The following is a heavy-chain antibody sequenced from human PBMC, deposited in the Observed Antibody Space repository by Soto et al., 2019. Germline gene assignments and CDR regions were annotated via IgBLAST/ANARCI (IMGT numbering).Heavy chain of an antibody. J-gene: IGHJ4*02. V-gene: IGHV6-1*01. CDR1: GDSDSSNIAT. Sequence: PSQTLSLTCAISGDSDSSNIATWNWIRQSPSRGLEWLGRTYYRSKWYYEYAQSVKSRITINPDTSKNQFSLQLTSVTPEDTAVYYCACVGNIHRGLGYWGPGTPVTVSS. CDR3: ACVGNIHRGLGY. CDR2: TYYRSKWYY.